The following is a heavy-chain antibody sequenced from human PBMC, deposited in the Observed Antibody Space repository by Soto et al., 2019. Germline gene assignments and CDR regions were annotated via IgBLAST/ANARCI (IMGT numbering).Heavy chain of an antibody. D-gene: IGHD5-18*01. J-gene: IGHJ6*02. V-gene: IGHV3-30-3*01. CDR3: ARDQADTAMPDFVPYYYYYGMDV. CDR1: GFTFSSYA. Sequence: GGSLRLSCAASGFTFSSYAMHWVRQAPGKGLEWVAVISYDGSNKYYADSVKGRFTISRDNSKNTLYLQMNSLRAEDTAVYYCARDQADTAMPDFVPYYYYYGMDVWGQGTTVTVSS. CDR2: ISYDGSNK.